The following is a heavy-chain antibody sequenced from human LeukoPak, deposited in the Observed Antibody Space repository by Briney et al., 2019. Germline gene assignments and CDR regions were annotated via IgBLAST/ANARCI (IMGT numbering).Heavy chain of an antibody. V-gene: IGHV3-43*02. CDR2: ISGDGGST. CDR1: GLTFDDYA. J-gene: IGHJ6*02. D-gene: IGHD3-10*01. CDR3: AKDQSYYGSGSYYYYYGMDV. Sequence: GGSLRLSCAASGLTFDDYAMHWVRQAPGKGLEWVSLISGDGGSTYYADSVKGRFTISRDNSKNSLYLQMNSLRTEDTALYYCAKDQSYYGSGSYYYYYGMDVWGQGTTVTVSS.